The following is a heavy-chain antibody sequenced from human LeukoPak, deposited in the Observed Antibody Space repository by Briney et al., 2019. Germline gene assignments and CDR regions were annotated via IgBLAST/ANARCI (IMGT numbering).Heavy chain of an antibody. V-gene: IGHV4-30-2*01. CDR2: IYHSGGT. CDR1: GGSISSGGYS. J-gene: IGHJ5*02. CDR3: ARVGYGHNWFDP. Sequence: SQTLSLTCAVSGGSISSGGYSWSWIRQPPGKGLEWIGYIYHSGGTYYNPSLKSRVTISVDRSKNQFSLKLSSVTAADTAVYYCARVGYGHNWFDPWGQGTLVTVSS. D-gene: IGHD4-17*01.